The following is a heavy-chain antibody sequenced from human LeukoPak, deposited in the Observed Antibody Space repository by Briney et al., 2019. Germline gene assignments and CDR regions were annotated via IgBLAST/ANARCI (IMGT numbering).Heavy chain of an antibody. CDR2: IWYDGSNK. Sequence: GRSLRLSCAASGFTFSSYGMHWVRQAPGKGLEWVAVIWYDGSNKYYADSVKSRFTISRDNSKNTLYLQMNSLRAEDTAVYYCTRGDYGDYVYYYYGMDVWGQGTTVTVSS. D-gene: IGHD4-17*01. V-gene: IGHV3-33*01. CDR3: TRGDYGDYVYYYYGMDV. J-gene: IGHJ6*02. CDR1: GFTFSSYG.